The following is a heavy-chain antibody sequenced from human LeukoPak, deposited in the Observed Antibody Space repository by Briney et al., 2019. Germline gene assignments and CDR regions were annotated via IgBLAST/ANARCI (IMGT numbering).Heavy chain of an antibody. CDR3: ARGGYFDY. J-gene: IGHJ4*02. V-gene: IGHV4-38-2*02. Sequence: PSETLSLNCTVSGYSITIGHYWGWIRQSPGKGLEWIGEINHSGSTNYNPSLKSRVTISVDTSKNQFSLKLSSVTAADTAVYYCARGGYFDYWGQGTLVTVSS. D-gene: IGHD3-16*01. CDR1: GYSITIGHY. CDR2: INHSGST.